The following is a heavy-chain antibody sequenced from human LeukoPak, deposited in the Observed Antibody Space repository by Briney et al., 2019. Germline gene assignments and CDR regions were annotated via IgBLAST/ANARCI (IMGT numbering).Heavy chain of an antibody. CDR3: ARGLLGWFDP. J-gene: IGHJ5*02. D-gene: IGHD3-22*01. Sequence: PSQTLSLTCTVSGGSISSGSFYWSWIRQPAGKGLEWIGRIYTSGSTNYNPSLKSRVTISVDTSKNQFSLKLSSVTAADTAVYYCARGLLGWFDPWGQGTLVTVSS. CDR2: IYTSGST. CDR1: GGSISSGSFY. V-gene: IGHV4-61*02.